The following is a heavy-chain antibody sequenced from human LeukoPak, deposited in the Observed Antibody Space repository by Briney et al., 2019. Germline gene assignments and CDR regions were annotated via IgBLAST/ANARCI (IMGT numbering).Heavy chain of an antibody. D-gene: IGHD2-2*01. J-gene: IGHJ5*02. CDR3: AKGGVVVPAAMPPRFDP. V-gene: IGHV3-53*01. CDR1: GFTVSSNY. CDR2: IYSGGST. Sequence: GSLRLSCAASGFTVSSNYMSWVRQAPGKGLEWVSVIYSGGSTYYADSVKGRFTISRDNSKNTLYLQMNSLRAEDTAVYYCAKGGVVVPAAMPPRFDPWGQGTLVTVSS.